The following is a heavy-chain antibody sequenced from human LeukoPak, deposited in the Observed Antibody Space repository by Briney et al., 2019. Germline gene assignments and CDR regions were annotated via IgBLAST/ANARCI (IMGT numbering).Heavy chain of an antibody. Sequence: PSETLSLTCTVSGDSISSSSYYWGWIRQPPGKGLEWIGSIYYNGFTYYNPSLKSRLTISVDTSSNQFSLKLRSVTAADTAVYYCARVDDFWSGSSFLGYRGQGTLVTVSS. V-gene: IGHV4-39*07. CDR3: ARVDDFWSGSSFLGY. CDR1: GDSISSSSYY. D-gene: IGHD3-3*01. CDR2: IYYNGFT. J-gene: IGHJ4*02.